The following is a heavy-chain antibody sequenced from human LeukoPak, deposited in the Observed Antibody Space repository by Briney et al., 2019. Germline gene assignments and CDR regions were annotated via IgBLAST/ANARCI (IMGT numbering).Heavy chain of an antibody. CDR1: GFTFSSYS. V-gene: IGHV3-23*01. J-gene: IGHJ4*02. D-gene: IGHD3-10*01. CDR3: AKYYYGSRRGNSYSLDF. Sequence: GGSLRLSCAASGFTFSSYSMNWVRQAPGKGLEWVSSIDGNGGSTYYRDSVKGRFTISRDKSKNTLDLQMNNLRAEDTANYYCAKYYYGSRRGNSYSLDFWGQGTLVTVSS. CDR2: IDGNGGST.